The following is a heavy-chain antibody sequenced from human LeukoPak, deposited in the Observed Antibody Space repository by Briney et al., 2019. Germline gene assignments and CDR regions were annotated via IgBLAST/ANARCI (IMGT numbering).Heavy chain of an antibody. CDR2: IRDSGEA. CDR1: GFRVSDYY. Sequence: GGSLRLSCAVSGFRVSDYYMSWVRQAPGKGLEWVGLIRDSGEAFYADFVRGRFAISRDESENTLYLQMNSLRVEDTAVYYCARDPPYDSGTYPDYWGQGTLVTVSS. CDR3: ARDPPYDSGTYPDY. J-gene: IGHJ4*02. D-gene: IGHD1-26*01. V-gene: IGHV3-66*03.